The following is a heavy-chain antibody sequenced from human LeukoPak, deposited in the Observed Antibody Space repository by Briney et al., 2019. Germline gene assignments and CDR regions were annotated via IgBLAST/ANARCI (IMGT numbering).Heavy chain of an antibody. CDR3: ARDYPLAYGVAGEASSDY. D-gene: IGHD4-17*01. CDR2: ISSGGSTT. J-gene: IGHJ4*02. CDR1: GFSFSDYY. Sequence: GGSLRLSCAASGFSFSDYYISWIRQAPGKGLEWVSYISSGGSTTYYADSVKGRFTISRDNVQKSVYLQMNSLRVEDTAVYYCARDYPLAYGVAGEASSDYWGQGTLATVSS. V-gene: IGHV3-11*01.